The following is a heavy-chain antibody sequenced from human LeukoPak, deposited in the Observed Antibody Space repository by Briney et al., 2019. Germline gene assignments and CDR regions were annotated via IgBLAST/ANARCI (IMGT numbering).Heavy chain of an antibody. CDR1: GFTFSSYA. J-gene: IGHJ4*02. V-gene: IGHV3-23*01. CDR3: AKGGYSSPVGNY. CDR2: ISGSGGST. D-gene: IGHD6-13*01. Sequence: GGSLTLSCAASGFTFSSYAMSWVRQAPGKGLEWVSAISGSGGSTYYADSVKGRFTISRDNSKNALYLQMNSLRAEDTAVYYCAKGGYSSPVGNYWGQGTLVTVSS.